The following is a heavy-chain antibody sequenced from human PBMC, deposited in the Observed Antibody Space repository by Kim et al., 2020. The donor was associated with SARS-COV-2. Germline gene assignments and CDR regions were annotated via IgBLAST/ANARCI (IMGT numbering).Heavy chain of an antibody. CDR1: GYTFTSYG. V-gene: IGHV1-18*01. J-gene: IGHJ6*02. CDR3: ARDPGLRFLEWLWSLGHYCTNGVCIPTRNYGMDV. D-gene: IGHD3-3*01. CDR2: ISAYNGNT. Sequence: ASVKVSCKASGYTFTSYGISWVRQAPGQGLEWMGWISAYNGNTNYAQKLQGRVTMTTDTSTSTAYMELRSLRSDDTAVYYCARDPGLRFLEWLWSLGHYCTNGVCIPTRNYGMDVWGQGTTVTVSS.